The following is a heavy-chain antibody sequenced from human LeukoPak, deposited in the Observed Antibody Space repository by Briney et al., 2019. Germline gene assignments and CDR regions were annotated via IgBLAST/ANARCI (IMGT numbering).Heavy chain of an antibody. Sequence: GESLRLSCAASGFTFSSYAMSWVRQAPGKGLEWVSAISGSGGSTYYADSVKGRFTISRDNSKNTLYLQMNSLRAEDTAVFYCAKSGRGCSSSTCYNAPFDPWGQGTLVTVSS. CDR1: GFTFSSYA. CDR3: AKSGRGCSSSTCYNAPFDP. D-gene: IGHD2-2*02. CDR2: ISGSGGST. J-gene: IGHJ5*02. V-gene: IGHV3-23*01.